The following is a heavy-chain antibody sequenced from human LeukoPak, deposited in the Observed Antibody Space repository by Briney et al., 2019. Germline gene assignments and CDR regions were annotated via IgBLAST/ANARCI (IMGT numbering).Heavy chain of an antibody. CDR2: ISSSGSTI. D-gene: IGHD5-18*01. CDR3: AREGGYSYGYAGGLDY. CDR1: GFTFSDYY. V-gene: IGHV3-11*04. Sequence: PGGSLRLSCAASGFTFSDYYMSWLRQAPGKALEWVSYISSSGSTIYCADSVKGRFTISRDNAKNSMYLQMNSLRAEDTAVYYCAREGGYSYGYAGGLDYWGQGTLVTGSS. J-gene: IGHJ4*02.